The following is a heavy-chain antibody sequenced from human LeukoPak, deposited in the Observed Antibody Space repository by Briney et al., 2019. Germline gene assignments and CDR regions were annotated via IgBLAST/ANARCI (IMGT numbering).Heavy chain of an antibody. J-gene: IGHJ4*02. CDR1: GGSISSYY. V-gene: IGHV4-59*01. CDR3: AGHLPGRRVVGPFDY. CDR2: IYYSGST. Sequence: PSETLSLTCTVSGGSISSYYWSWIRQPPGKGLEWIGYIYYSGSTNYNPSLKSRVTISVDTSKNQFSLKLSSVAAADTAVYYCAGHLPGRRVVGPFDYWGQGTLVTVSS. D-gene: IGHD2-15*01.